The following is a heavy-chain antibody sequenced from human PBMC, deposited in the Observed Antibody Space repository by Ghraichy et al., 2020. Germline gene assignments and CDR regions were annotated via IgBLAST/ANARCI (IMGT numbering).Heavy chain of an antibody. V-gene: IGHV3-21*01. CDR2: ISSSSAYI. CDR1: GFTFRTYS. D-gene: IGHD2-21*02. CDR3: ARARGSAVVTAIYYYYYGMDV. J-gene: IGHJ6*02. Sequence: GGSLRLSCAASGFTFRTYSMNWVRQAPGKGLEWVSSISSSSAYIYYADSVKGRFTISRDNAKNSLYLQMNSLRAEDTAVYYCARARGSAVVTAIYYYYYGMDVWGQGTTVTVSS.